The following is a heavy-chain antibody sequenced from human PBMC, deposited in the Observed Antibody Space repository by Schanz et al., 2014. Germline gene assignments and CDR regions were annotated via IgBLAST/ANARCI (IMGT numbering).Heavy chain of an antibody. CDR1: GFTFADYA. V-gene: IGHV3-9*01. J-gene: IGHJ6*02. D-gene: IGHD3-3*02. CDR3: TKDILPGGADV. Sequence: DVQLVESGGGLVQPGRSLRLSCAASGFTFADYAMHWVRQAPGKGLEWVAGFSLDTDRIDYGDSVKGRFTVSWDNSKTSLYLQMNSLRPEATALYYCTKDILPGGADVWGQGTTVTVS. CDR2: FSLDTDRI.